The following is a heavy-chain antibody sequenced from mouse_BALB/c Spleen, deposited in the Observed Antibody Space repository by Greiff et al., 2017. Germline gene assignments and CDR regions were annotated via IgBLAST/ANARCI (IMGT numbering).Heavy chain of an antibody. V-gene: IGHV2-6-7*01. Sequence: VQLVESGPGLVAPSQSLSITCTVSGFSLTGYGVNWVRQPPGKGLEWLGMIWGDGSTDYNSALKSRLSISKDNSKSQVFLKMNSLQTDDTARYYCARENYDGYYAMDYWGQGTSVTVSS. J-gene: IGHJ4*01. D-gene: IGHD2-4*01. CDR3: ARENYDGYYAMDY. CDR1: GFSLTGYG. CDR2: IWGDGST.